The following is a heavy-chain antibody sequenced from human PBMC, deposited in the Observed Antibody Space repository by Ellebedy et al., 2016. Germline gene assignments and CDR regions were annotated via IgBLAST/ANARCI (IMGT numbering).Heavy chain of an antibody. CDR3: AAGYCSGGSCYSIT. Sequence: ASVKVSCKASGYTFTSYGISWVRQAPGQGLEWMGWMNPNSGNTGYAQKFQGRVTITRDMSSSTAYMELSSLRSEDTAVYYCAAGYCSGGSCYSITWGQGTLVTVSS. D-gene: IGHD2-15*01. V-gene: IGHV1-8*03. J-gene: IGHJ5*02. CDR1: GYTFTSYG. CDR2: MNPNSGNT.